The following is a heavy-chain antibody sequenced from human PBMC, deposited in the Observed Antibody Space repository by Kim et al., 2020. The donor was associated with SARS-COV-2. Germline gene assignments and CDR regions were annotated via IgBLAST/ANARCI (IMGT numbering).Heavy chain of an antibody. Sequence: KYYEDSVKCRFTISRDNSKNTLYLQMNSLRAEDTAVYYCARGGVAAALDVWGQGTTVTVSS. D-gene: IGHD6-13*01. J-gene: IGHJ6*02. V-gene: IGHV3-30*01. CDR2: K. CDR3: ARGGVAAALDV.